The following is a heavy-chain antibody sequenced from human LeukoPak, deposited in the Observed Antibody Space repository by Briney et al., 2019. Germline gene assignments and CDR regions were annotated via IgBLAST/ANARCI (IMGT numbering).Heavy chain of an antibody. Sequence: GRSLRLSCAASGFSFSNSWMHWVRQAPGKGLVWVSRISNVGSSTNYADSVKGRFTISRDNAKNTLYLQMNSLRAEDTAVYYCARDYLGWFDPWGQGTLVTVSS. CDR1: GFSFSNSW. J-gene: IGHJ5*02. CDR2: ISNVGSST. CDR3: ARDYLGWFDP. V-gene: IGHV3-74*01.